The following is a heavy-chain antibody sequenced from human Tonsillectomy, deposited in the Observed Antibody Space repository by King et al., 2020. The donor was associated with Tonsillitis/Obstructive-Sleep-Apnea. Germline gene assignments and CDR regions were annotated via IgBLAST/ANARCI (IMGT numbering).Heavy chain of an antibody. CDR3: TADIPDSTTQVDF. CDR1: GFTFSSAW. D-gene: IGHD3-22*01. CDR2: IKSKADGEIT. Sequence: VQLVESGGGLVKPGGSLRLSCAASGFTFSSAWITWVRQAPGKGLEGVGRIKSKADGEITDYAAPVKGRFAISRDDAQNTVYLEMNSLKTEDTAIYYCTADIPDSTTQVDFLRQGTLVTVSS. J-gene: IGHJ4*02. V-gene: IGHV3-15*01.